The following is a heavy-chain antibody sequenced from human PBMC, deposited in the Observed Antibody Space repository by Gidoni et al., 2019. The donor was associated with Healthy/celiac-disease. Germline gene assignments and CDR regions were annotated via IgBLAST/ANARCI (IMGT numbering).Heavy chain of an antibody. Sequence: EVQLVESGGGWVQPGGSLRLSCAASGFTFSSYSMTWVRQAPGHGLEWVSYISSSSSTIYYADAVKGRFTISRDNAKNSLYLQMNSLRAEDTAVYYCARDPLGSGSYSWFDPWGQGTLVTVSS. V-gene: IGHV3-48*01. D-gene: IGHD3-10*01. CDR2: ISSSSSTI. CDR3: ARDPLGSGSYSWFDP. J-gene: IGHJ5*02. CDR1: GFTFSSYS.